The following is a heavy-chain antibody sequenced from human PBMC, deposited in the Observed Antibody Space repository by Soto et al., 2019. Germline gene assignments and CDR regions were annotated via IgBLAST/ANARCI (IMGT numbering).Heavy chain of an antibody. Sequence: GGSLRLSSAASGFTFSSYSMNWVRQAPGKGLEWVSSISSSSSYIYYADSVKGRFTISRDNAKNSLYLQINSLRAEDTAVYYCARDQPGYSYGYGLGYWGQGTLVTVSS. CDR2: ISSSSSYI. CDR1: GFTFSSYS. D-gene: IGHD5-18*01. V-gene: IGHV3-21*01. CDR3: ARDQPGYSYGYGLGY. J-gene: IGHJ4*02.